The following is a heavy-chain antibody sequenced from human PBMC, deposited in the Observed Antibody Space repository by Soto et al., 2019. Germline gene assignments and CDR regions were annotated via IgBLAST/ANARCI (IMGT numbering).Heavy chain of an antibody. D-gene: IGHD1-7*01. Sequence: PGESLKISFKGSGYSFTSYLISWVRQMPGKGLEWMGRIDPSDSYTNYSPSFQGHVTISADKSIRTAYLQWSSLKASDTAMYYCARRSGTTGMDYYYYGMDVWGQGTTVTVSS. J-gene: IGHJ6*02. CDR1: GYSFTSYL. V-gene: IGHV5-10-1*01. CDR3: ARRSGTTGMDYYYYGMDV. CDR2: IDPSDSYT.